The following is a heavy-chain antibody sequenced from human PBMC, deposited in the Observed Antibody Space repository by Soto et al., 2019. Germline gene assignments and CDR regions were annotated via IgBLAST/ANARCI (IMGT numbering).Heavy chain of an antibody. J-gene: IGHJ5*02. CDR2: ISGNGDGT. Sequence: PGGSLRLSCAASGFTFSSYAMSWVRQAPGKGLEWVSGISGNGDGTYYADSVKGRFTISRDNSKNTLYLQMNSLRAEDTAVYYCAKVSFMGPWGQGTLVTVSS. CDR1: GFTFSSYA. V-gene: IGHV3-23*01. CDR3: AKVSFMGP.